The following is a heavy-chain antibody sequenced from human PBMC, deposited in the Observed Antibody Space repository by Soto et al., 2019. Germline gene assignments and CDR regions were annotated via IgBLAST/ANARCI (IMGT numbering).Heavy chain of an antibody. V-gene: IGHV1-18*01. CDR3: ARLQLGGDRMLNWLDP. J-gene: IGHJ5*02. CDR2: INVYNGDR. CDR1: GYIFTKYG. D-gene: IGHD2-21*02. Sequence: QVQLVQSGAEVKKPGASVKVSCKAQGYIFTKYGIGWVRQAPGHGLEWMGLINVYNGDRKVAQKFQDRVSMTTDTATETAHMELKSLRSGDTAVYYFARLQLGGDRMLNWLDPCGQGTLVTVSS.